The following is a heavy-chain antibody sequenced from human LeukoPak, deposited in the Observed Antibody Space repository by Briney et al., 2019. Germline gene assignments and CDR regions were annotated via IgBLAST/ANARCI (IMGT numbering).Heavy chain of an antibody. J-gene: IGHJ4*02. CDR1: GYTFTSYG. Sequence: ASVKVSCKASGYTFTSYGISWVRQAPGQGLEWMGWISAYNGNTNYAQKLQGRVTMTTDTSKSTAYMELRSLRSDDTAVYYCARENYDILTGYYYFDYWGQGTLVTVSS. CDR2: ISAYNGNT. V-gene: IGHV1-18*01. D-gene: IGHD3-9*01. CDR3: ARENYDILTGYYYFDY.